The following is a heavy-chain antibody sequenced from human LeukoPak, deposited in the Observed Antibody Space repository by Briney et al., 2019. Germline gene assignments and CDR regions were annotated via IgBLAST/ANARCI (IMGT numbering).Heavy chain of an antibody. D-gene: IGHD1-26*01. V-gene: IGHV1-24*01. J-gene: IGHJ4*02. CDR3: ATVGATEASYDY. Sequence: ASVKVSCKVSGYTLTELSMHWVRQAPGKGLEWMGGFDPEDGETIYAQKFQGRVTMTEDTSTDTAYMELSSLRSEDTAVYYCATVGATEASYDYWGQGTLVTVSS. CDR1: GYTLTELS. CDR2: FDPEDGET.